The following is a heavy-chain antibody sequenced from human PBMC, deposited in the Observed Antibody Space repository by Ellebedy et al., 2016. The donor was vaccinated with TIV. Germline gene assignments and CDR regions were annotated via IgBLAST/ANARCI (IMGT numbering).Heavy chain of an antibody. CDR2: IIHSGST. Sequence: SETLSLTXAVYGGSFSGYSWTWIRQPPGKGLEWIGEIIHSGSTNYNPSLKSRVTISVDTSKNTFSLKLSSVTAADTAVYYCARSPYCGGDCYDPPYYYYFMDVWGKGTTVTISS. CDR3: ARSPYCGGDCYDPPYYYYFMDV. D-gene: IGHD2-21*01. J-gene: IGHJ6*03. CDR1: GGSFSGYS. V-gene: IGHV4-34*12.